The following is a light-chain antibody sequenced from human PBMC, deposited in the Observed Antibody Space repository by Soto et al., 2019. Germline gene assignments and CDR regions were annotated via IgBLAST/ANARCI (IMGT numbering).Light chain of an antibody. CDR3: QQYNSSSPET. J-gene: IGKJ1*01. CDR2: KAS. V-gene: IGKV1-5*03. CDR1: QSISSW. Sequence: DIQMTQSPSTLSASVGDRVTITCRASQSISSWLAWYQQKPGKAPKVLIYKASSLESGVPSRFSGSESGTDITLTISSLQPDDFATYYCQQYNSSSPETFGQGTKVEIK.